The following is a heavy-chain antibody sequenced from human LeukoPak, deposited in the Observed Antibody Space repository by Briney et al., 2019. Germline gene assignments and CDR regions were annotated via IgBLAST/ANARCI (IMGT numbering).Heavy chain of an antibody. V-gene: IGHV4-39*01. CDR1: GGSISSSSYY. CDR2: IYYSGST. J-gene: IGHJ4*02. CDR3: ARRPPPYYDSSGSIDY. D-gene: IGHD3-22*01. Sequence: PSETLSLTCTVSGGSISSSSYYWGWIRQPPGKGLEWIGSIYYSGSTYYNPSLKSRVTISVDTSKNQFSLKLSSVTAADTAVYYCARRPPPYYDSSGSIDYWGQGTLVTVSS.